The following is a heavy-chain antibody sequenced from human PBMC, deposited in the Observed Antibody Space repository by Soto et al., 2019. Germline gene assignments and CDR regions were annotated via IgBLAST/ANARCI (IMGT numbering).Heavy chain of an antibody. Sequence: QVQLVESGGGVVQPGMSLTLSCAASGFTFSTYGMHWVRQAPGKGLEWVAVISYNGGNKYYADAGKGRITICRDNSQNTLFLQMSGLRPDDTAIYSCARDVAGGLRLGELSAYFDYWGQGTPVTVSS. D-gene: IGHD3-16*02. V-gene: IGHV3-30*03. CDR3: ARDVAGGLRLGELSAYFDY. CDR1: GFTFSTYG. CDR2: ISYNGGNK. J-gene: IGHJ4*02.